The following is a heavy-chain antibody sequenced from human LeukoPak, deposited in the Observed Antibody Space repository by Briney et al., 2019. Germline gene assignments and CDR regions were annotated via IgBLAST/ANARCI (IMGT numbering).Heavy chain of an antibody. CDR2: ISGSGASA. CDR1: GFTFSGYA. V-gene: IGHV3-23*01. D-gene: IGHD2-2*01. Sequence: GGSLRLSCATSGFTFSGYAMSWVRQAPGKGLEWVSGISGSGASAYYEDSVKGRFTISRDNSKNTLYLQMNSLRVEDTAVYYCAKQRSEVPVAAANYWGQGSLVTVSS. J-gene: IGHJ4*02. CDR3: AKQRSEVPVAAANY.